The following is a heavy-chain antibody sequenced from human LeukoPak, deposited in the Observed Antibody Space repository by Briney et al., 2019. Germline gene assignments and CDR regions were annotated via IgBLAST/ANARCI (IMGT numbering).Heavy chain of an antibody. CDR1: GFTFNSYA. CDR3: AKDSTMSGSYYGMDV. Sequence: PGGSLRLSCAASGFTFNSYAVSWVRQAPGKGLEWVSAISGSGDSTYYADSVRGRFTISRDSSKNTLYLQMNSLRAGDTAVYYCAKDSTMSGSYYGMDVWGQGTTVTVSS. V-gene: IGHV3-23*01. CDR2: ISGSGDST. J-gene: IGHJ6*02. D-gene: IGHD3-22*01.